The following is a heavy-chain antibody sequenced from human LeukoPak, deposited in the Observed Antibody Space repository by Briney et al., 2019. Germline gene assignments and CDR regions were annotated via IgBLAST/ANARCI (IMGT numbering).Heavy chain of an antibody. D-gene: IGHD2-2*01. CDR3: AKEGSRYCSSTSCYYFDY. CDR1: GFTFSSYA. V-gene: IGHV3-23*01. CDR2: ISGSGGST. J-gene: IGHJ4*02. Sequence: PGESLRLSCAASGFTFSSYAMSWVRQAPGKGLEWVSAISGSGGSTYYADSVKGRFTISRDNSKNTLYLQMNGLRAEDTAVYYCAKEGSRYCSSTSCYYFDYWGQGTLVTVSS.